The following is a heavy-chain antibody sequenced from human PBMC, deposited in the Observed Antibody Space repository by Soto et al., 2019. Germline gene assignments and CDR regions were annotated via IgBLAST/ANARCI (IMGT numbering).Heavy chain of an antibody. D-gene: IGHD2-2*01. V-gene: IGHV3-23*01. CDR3: AKGSFTSSPDY. CDR2: IRDSDGST. J-gene: IGHJ4*02. CDR1: GFTFSSYA. Sequence: GGSLRLSCAASGFTFSSYAINWVRQAPGKGLEWVSGIRDSDGSTYYADSVKGRFALSRDTSKNTLYLQMNSLRPEDMAIYYCAKGSFTSSPDYWGQGTLVTVSS.